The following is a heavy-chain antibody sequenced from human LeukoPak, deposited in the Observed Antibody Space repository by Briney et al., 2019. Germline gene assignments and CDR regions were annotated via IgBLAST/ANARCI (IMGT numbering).Heavy chain of an antibody. D-gene: IGHD2-2*01. CDR3: ARDRFCVSTNCPYDC. Sequence: SGGSLRLSCAASGFTSSDYTMNWVRQSPGKGLEWVSGISVSDDSTYYADSVKGRFTISRDKSNHMLHLQMNSLRAEDTAVSYCARDRFCVSTNCPYDCGGQGTPVTVSS. V-gene: IGHV3-23*01. J-gene: IGHJ4*02. CDR1: GFTSSDYT. CDR2: ISVSDDST.